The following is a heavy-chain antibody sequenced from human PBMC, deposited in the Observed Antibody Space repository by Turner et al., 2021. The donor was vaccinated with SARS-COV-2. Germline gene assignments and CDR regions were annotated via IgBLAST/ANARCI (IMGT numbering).Heavy chain of an antibody. CDR1: GFTFSSYG. V-gene: IGHV3-30*18. CDR2: ISYDGNNK. D-gene: IGHD4-4*01. CDR3: AKQLGLYSNPMYYFDY. Sequence: QVQLGESGGGVVQPGRSLGLACAASGFTFSSYGMHWVRQAPGKGLEWVAVISYDGNNKYYADSVKGRFTISRDNSKNTLYLQMNSLRAEDTAVYYCAKQLGLYSNPMYYFDYWGQGTLVTVSS. J-gene: IGHJ4*02.